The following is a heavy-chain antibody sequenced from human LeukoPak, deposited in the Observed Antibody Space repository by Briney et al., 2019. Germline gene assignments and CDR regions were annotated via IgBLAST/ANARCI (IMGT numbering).Heavy chain of an antibody. D-gene: IGHD1-26*01. Sequence: SETLSLTCSVSGGSISSSRYYWSWIRQPAGKGLEWIGRIYTSGSTNYNPSLKSRVTISVDTSKNQFSLKLSSVTAADTAVYYCARIRREPKDYYYYYMDVWGKGTTVTVSS. CDR1: GGSISSSRYY. CDR2: IYTSGST. V-gene: IGHV4-61*02. CDR3: ARIRREPKDYYYYYMDV. J-gene: IGHJ6*03.